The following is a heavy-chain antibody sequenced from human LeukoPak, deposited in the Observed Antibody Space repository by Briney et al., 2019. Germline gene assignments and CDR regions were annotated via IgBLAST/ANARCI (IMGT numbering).Heavy chain of an antibody. Sequence: GRSLRLSCAASGFTFSSYAMHWVRQAPGKGLEWVAVIWYDGSNKYYADSVKGRFTISRDNSKNTLYLQMNSLRAEDTAVYYCAKNYYGSGSDPHDAFDIWGQGTMVTVSS. CDR1: GFTFSSYA. CDR3: AKNYYGSGSDPHDAFDI. CDR2: IWYDGSNK. V-gene: IGHV3-33*06. J-gene: IGHJ3*02. D-gene: IGHD3-10*01.